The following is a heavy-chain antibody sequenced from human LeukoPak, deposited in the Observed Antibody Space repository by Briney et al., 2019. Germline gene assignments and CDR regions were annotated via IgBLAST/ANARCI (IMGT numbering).Heavy chain of an antibody. CDR3: AELGITMIGGV. Sequence: PGGSLRLSCAASGFTFTTYNMNWVRQAPGKGLEWVSAITTSSAYIYYADSVRGRFTISRDNAKNSLYLQMNSLRAEDTAVYYCAELGITMIGGVWGKGTTVTISS. J-gene: IGHJ6*04. V-gene: IGHV3-21*01. CDR1: GFTFTTYN. CDR2: ITTSSAYI. D-gene: IGHD3-10*02.